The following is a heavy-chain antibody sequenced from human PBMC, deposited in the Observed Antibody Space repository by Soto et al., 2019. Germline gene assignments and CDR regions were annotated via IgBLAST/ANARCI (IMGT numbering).Heavy chain of an antibody. CDR3: ARESYYGSGATVVAY. J-gene: IGHJ4*02. Sequence: SETLSLTCTVSGGSISGYYWSWIRQPPGKGLEWIGYIYYSGTTSYNPSLNSRVAMSVDTSKNQFSLKVNSVTAADTAVYYCARESYYGSGATVVAYWGQGTLVTVSS. V-gene: IGHV4-59*01. CDR1: GGSISGYY. CDR2: IYYSGTT. D-gene: IGHD3-10*01.